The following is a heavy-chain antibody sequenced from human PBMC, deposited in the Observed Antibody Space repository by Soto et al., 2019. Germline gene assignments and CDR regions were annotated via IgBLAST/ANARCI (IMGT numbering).Heavy chain of an antibody. V-gene: IGHV4-39*01. Sequence: LSLTCAVHGGSFSGYYWGWIRQPPGKGLEWIGSIFYSGTTYYNPSLKSRVTISVDTSKNQFSLKLSSVTVADTAVYYCARHAILWVPAAIGPWGQGALVTVSS. D-gene: IGHD2-2*01. CDR1: GGSFSGYY. CDR3: ARHAILWVPAAIGP. CDR2: IFYSGTT. J-gene: IGHJ5*02.